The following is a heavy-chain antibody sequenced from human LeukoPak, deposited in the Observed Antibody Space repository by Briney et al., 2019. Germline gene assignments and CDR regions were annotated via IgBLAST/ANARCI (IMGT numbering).Heavy chain of an antibody. Sequence: GASVTVSCKASGYTFTSYGISWVRQAPGQGLEGMGWISAYNGNTNYAQKLQGRVTMTRDTSTSTAYMELRSLRSDDTAVYYCARGGTLDCSSTSCYTGYYYYMDVWGKGTTVTVSS. V-gene: IGHV1-18*01. CDR3: ARGGTLDCSSTSCYTGYYYYMDV. CDR2: ISAYNGNT. D-gene: IGHD2-2*02. CDR1: GYTFTSYG. J-gene: IGHJ6*03.